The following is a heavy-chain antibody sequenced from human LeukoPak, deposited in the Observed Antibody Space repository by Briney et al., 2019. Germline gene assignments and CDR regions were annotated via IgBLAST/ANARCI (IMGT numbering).Heavy chain of an antibody. V-gene: IGHV4-61*02. J-gene: IGHJ4*02. Sequence: SETLSLTCTVSGGSISSGSYYWSWIRQPAGKGLEWIGRIYTSGSTNYNPSLKSRVTISVDTSKNQFSLKLSSVTAADTAVYYCARGRIAVAQDYWGQRTLVTVSS. CDR2: IYTSGST. D-gene: IGHD6-19*01. CDR3: ARGRIAVAQDY. CDR1: GGSISSGSYY.